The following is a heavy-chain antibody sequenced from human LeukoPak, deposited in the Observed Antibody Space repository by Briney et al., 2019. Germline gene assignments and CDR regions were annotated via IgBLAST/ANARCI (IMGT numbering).Heavy chain of an antibody. CDR3: ARLAAAGTGEDY. Sequence: PGGSLRLSCAASGFTFSIYSMNWVRQAPGKGLEWVSYISSSSSTIHYADSVKGRFTISRDNAKNSLYLQMNSLSDEDTAVYYCARLAAAGTGEDYWGQGTLVTVSS. J-gene: IGHJ4*02. CDR1: GFTFSIYS. V-gene: IGHV3-48*02. CDR2: ISSSSSTI. D-gene: IGHD6-13*01.